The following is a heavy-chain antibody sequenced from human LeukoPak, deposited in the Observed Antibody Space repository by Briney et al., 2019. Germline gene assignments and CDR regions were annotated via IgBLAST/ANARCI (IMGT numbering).Heavy chain of an antibody. CDR3: AKAGNGFGY. CDR1: GFTFSGNW. V-gene: IGHV3-7*01. J-gene: IGHJ4*02. D-gene: IGHD2-8*01. CDR2: IKQDGSEK. Sequence: GGSLRLSCAASGFTFSGNWMSWVRQAPGKGLEWVANIKQDGSEKNYVDSVKGRFTISRDNAKNSLYLQMNSLRAEDTAVYYCAKAGNGFGYWGQGALVTVSS.